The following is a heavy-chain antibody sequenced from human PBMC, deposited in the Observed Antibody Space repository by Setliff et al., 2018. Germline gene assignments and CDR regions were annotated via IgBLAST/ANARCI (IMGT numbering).Heavy chain of an antibody. D-gene: IGHD5-12*01. CDR2: INHSGST. J-gene: IGHJ4*02. Sequence: PSETLSLTCAVYGGSFSGYYWSWIRQPPGKGLEWIGEINHSGSTNYNPSLKSRVTISVDTSKNQFSLKLSSVTAADTAVYYCARVGGYNWPFDYWGQGTLVTVSS. CDR1: GGSFSGYY. CDR3: ARVGGYNWPFDY. V-gene: IGHV4-34*01.